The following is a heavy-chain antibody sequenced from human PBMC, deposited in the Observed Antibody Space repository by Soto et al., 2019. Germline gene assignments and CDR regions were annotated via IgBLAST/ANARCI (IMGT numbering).Heavy chain of an antibody. CDR1: GGTFSSYT. J-gene: IGHJ3*02. D-gene: IGHD4-17*01. V-gene: IGHV1-69*08. CDR3: AGEGDYGDYASAFDI. CDR2: IIPILGIA. Sequence: QVQLVQSGAEVKKPGSSVKVSCKASGGTFSSYTISWVRQALGQGLEWMGRIIPILGIANYAQKFQGRVTITADKSTSTAYMELSSLRSEDTAVYYCAGEGDYGDYASAFDIWGQGTMVTVSS.